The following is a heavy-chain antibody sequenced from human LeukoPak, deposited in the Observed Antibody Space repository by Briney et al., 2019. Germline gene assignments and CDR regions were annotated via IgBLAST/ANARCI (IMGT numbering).Heavy chain of an antibody. CDR2: ISAYNGNT. Sequence: ASVKVSCKASGYTFTSYGISWVRQAPGQGLEWTGWISAYNGNTNYAQKLQGRVTMTRDTSVTTAYMEVSRLTSDDTAVYYCARGYSYSMDVWGQGTTVTVSS. D-gene: IGHD2-15*01. CDR3: ARGYSYSMDV. V-gene: IGHV1-18*01. CDR1: GYTFTSYG. J-gene: IGHJ6*02.